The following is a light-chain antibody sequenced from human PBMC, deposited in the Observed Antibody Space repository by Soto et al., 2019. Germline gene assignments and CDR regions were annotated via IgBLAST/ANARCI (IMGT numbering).Light chain of an antibody. CDR3: QHYVTSLTT. V-gene: IGKV3-20*01. CDR2: GAS. Sequence: EIVLTQSPCTLSLSPGERATLSCRASQSVSSSYLAWYQQKPGQAPRLLIFGASIRVTGIPDRFIGSGSGTDFTLTINRLEPEDFAVYYCQHYVTSLTTFGQGTKVDVK. CDR1: QSVSSSY. J-gene: IGKJ1*01.